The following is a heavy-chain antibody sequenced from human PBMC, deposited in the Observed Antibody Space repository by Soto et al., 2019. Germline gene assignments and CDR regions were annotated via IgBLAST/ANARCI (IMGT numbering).Heavy chain of an antibody. V-gene: IGHV3-30-3*01. CDR2: ISYDGSNK. D-gene: IGHD3-22*01. J-gene: IGHJ4*02. CDR1: GFTFSSYA. CDR3: ARDRNYYDSSGYYDY. Sequence: VWSLRLSCAASGFTFSSYAMHWVRQAPGKGLEWVAVISYDGSNKYYADSVKGRFTISRDNSKNTLYLQMNSLRAEDTAVYYCARDRNYYDSSGYYDYWGQGTLVTVSS.